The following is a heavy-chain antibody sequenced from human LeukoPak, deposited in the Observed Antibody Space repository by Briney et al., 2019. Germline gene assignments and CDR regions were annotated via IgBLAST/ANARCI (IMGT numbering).Heavy chain of an antibody. CDR1: GFTFSSYW. V-gene: IGHV3-74*01. CDR3: ARDAPLGYCSGGSCLPSFAFDI. D-gene: IGHD2-15*01. CDR2: INSDWSST. Sequence: PGGSLRLSCAASGFTFSSYWMHWVRQAPGKGLVWVSRINSDWSSTSYADSVKGRFTISRDNAKNTLYLQMNSLRAEDTAVYYCARDAPLGYCSGGSCLPSFAFDIWGQGTMVTVSS. J-gene: IGHJ3*02.